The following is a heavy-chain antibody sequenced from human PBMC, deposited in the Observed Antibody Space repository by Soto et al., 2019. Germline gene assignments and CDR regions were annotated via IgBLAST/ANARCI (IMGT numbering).Heavy chain of an antibody. CDR2: TRNKANSYTT. CDR1: GFTFSDHY. CDR3: VSVSGSYYYDY. D-gene: IGHD3-10*01. Sequence: GGSLRLSCAASGFTFSDHYMDWVRQAPGKGLEWVGRTRNKANSYTTEYAASVKGRFTISRDDSKNSLYLQMNSLKTEDTALYYCVSVSGSYYYDYWGQGTPVTVSS. V-gene: IGHV3-72*01. J-gene: IGHJ4*02.